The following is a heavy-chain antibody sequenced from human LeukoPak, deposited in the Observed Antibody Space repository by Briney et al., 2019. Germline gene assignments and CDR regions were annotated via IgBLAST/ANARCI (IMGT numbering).Heavy chain of an antibody. Sequence: GGSLRLSCAASGFTFSSYSMNWVRRAPGKGLEWVSSISSSSSYIYYADSVKGRFTISRNNAKNSLYLQMNSLRAEDTAVYYCARVGVAAPFDYWGQGTLVTVSS. D-gene: IGHD2-15*01. CDR3: ARVGVAAPFDY. CDR1: GFTFSSYS. J-gene: IGHJ4*02. V-gene: IGHV3-21*01. CDR2: ISSSSSYI.